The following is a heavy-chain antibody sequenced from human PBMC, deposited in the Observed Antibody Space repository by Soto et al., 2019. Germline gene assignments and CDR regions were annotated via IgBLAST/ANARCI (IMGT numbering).Heavy chain of an antibody. CDR1: GGSISSNSYY. V-gene: IGHV4-39*01. D-gene: IGHD3-16*01. CDR3: ARHAAYDSVWGKSDGSDY. Sequence: SETLSLTCTVSGGSISSNSYYWDWIRRPPGKGLEWIGSMYYSGATYHNPSLQSRVTISVDTSKNQFSLHLSSVTAADTAVYYCARHAAYDSVWGKSDGSDYWGQGTPVTV. CDR2: MYYSGAT. J-gene: IGHJ4*02.